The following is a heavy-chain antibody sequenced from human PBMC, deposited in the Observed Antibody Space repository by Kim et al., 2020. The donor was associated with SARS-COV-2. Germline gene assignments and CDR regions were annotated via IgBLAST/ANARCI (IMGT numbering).Heavy chain of an antibody. D-gene: IGHD6-6*01. J-gene: IGHJ4*02. Sequence: GGSLRLSCAASGFTFSSYAMSWVRQAPGKGLEWVSAISGSGGSTYYADSVKGRFTISRDNSKNTLYLQMNSLRAEDTAVYYCAKDQLFRLAARRVFDYWGQGTLVTVSS. CDR3: AKDQLFRLAARRVFDY. CDR2: ISGSGGST. CDR1: GFTFSSYA. V-gene: IGHV3-23*01.